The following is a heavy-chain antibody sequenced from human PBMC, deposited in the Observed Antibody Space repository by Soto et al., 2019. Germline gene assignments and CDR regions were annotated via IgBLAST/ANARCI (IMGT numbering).Heavy chain of an antibody. J-gene: IGHJ4*02. CDR1: GGSFSFYY. V-gene: IGHV4-34*01. CDR2: INHSGST. Sequence: QVQLHQWGAGLLKTSETLSLTCAVSGGSFSFYYWSWIRQPPGKELEWIGEINHSGSTNYNSSLKSRVTISVDTSKNQFSLKLSSVTAADTAVYYCATRFYDSSGYYLFYFDSWGQGTLVTVSS. D-gene: IGHD3-22*01. CDR3: ATRFYDSSGYYLFYFDS.